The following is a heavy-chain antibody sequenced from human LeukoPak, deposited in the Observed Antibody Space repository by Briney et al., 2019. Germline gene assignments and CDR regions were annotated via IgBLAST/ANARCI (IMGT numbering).Heavy chain of an antibody. CDR1: GFTFSTYA. V-gene: IGHV3-23*01. CDR3: AKEVRGSGWYEFGFDY. J-gene: IGHJ4*02. Sequence: GGSLRLSCAASGFTFSTYAMSWVRQAPGKGLEWVSAISGSGGSTYYADSVKGRFTISRDNSKNTLYLQMNSLRAEDTAVYYCAKEVRGSGWYEFGFDYWGQGTLVTVSS. CDR2: ISGSGGST. D-gene: IGHD6-19*01.